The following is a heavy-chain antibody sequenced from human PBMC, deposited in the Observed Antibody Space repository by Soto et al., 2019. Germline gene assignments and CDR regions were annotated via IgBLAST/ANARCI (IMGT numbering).Heavy chain of an antibody. J-gene: IGHJ4*02. CDR3: ARGRLYYFDF. CDR1: GGSISSSDYY. V-gene: IGHV4-39*07. Sequence: SETLSLTCTVSGGSISSSDYYRGWIRQPPGKGPEWIAEINHSGSTNYNPSLKSRVTISVDTSKNQFSLKLTSVTAADTAVYYCARGRLYYFDFWGQGTLVTVSS. CDR2: INHSGST. D-gene: IGHD2-21*02.